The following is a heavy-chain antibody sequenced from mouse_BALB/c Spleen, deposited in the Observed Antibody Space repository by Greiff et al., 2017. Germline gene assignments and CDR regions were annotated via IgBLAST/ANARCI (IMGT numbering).Heavy chain of an antibody. Sequence: VQLQQSGAELVRPGSSVKISCKASGYAFSSYWMNWVKQRPGQGLEWIGQIYPGDGDTNYNGKFKGKATLTADKSSSTAYMQLSSLTSEDSAVYFCAKEGGYYVYAMDYWGQGTSVTVSS. CDR2: IYPGDGDT. D-gene: IGHD2-3*01. J-gene: IGHJ4*01. CDR3: AKEGGYYVYAMDY. CDR1: GYAFSSYW. V-gene: IGHV1-80*01.